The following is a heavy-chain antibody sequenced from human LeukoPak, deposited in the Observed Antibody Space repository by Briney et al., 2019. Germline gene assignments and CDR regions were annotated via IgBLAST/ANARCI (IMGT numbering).Heavy chain of an antibody. CDR2: ISAYNGNT. CDR3: ARGYLTGMTTVTRLPLDY. V-gene: IGHV1-18*01. D-gene: IGHD4-17*01. J-gene: IGHJ4*02. Sequence: ASVEVSCKASGYTFTSYGISWVRQAPGQGLEWMGWISAYNGNTNYAQKLQGRVTMTTDTSTSTAYMELRSLRSDDTAVYYCARGYLTGMTTVTRLPLDYWGQGTLVTVSS. CDR1: GYTFTSYG.